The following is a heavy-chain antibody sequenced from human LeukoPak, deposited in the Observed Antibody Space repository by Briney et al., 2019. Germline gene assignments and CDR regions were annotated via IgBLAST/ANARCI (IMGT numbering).Heavy chain of an antibody. J-gene: IGHJ4*02. Sequence: SGGSLRLSCAASGLTFSDYGMTWVRQTPGNGLEWVSSITGSGLHTYYVDSVKGRFVISRDNSKTTLYLQMNSLRAEDTAVYYCAKGLRIPSNWGQGIMVTVSS. V-gene: IGHV3-23*01. CDR3: AKGLRIPSN. D-gene: IGHD2-21*01. CDR2: ITGSGLHT. CDR1: GLTFSDYG.